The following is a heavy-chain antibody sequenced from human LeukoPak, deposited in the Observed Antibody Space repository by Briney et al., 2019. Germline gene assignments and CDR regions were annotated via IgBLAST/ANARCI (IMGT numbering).Heavy chain of an antibody. V-gene: IGHV3-23*01. Sequence: GGSLRLSYAASGVTFSSYAMTWVRQAPGTGLEWVSAMSGTGGRTYYADSVKGRFTISRDNSKNTLYLQMNRLRAEDTAVCAKDRGWYCTGDTCWWGFDFWGQGTLVTVSS. D-gene: IGHD2-8*02. CDR3: DRGWYCTGDTCWWGFDF. CDR2: MSGTGGRT. J-gene: IGHJ4*02. CDR1: GVTFSSYA.